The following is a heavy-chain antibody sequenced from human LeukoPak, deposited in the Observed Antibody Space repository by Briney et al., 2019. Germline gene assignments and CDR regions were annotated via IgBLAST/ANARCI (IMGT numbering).Heavy chain of an antibody. CDR3: ARVVVPAATTYYFDY. Sequence: SETLSLTYAVYGGSFSGYYWSWIRQPPGKGLEWIGEINHSGSTNYNPSLKSRVTISVDTSKNQFSLKLSSVTAADTAVYYCARVVVPAATTYYFDYWGQGTLVTVSS. CDR1: GGSFSGYY. D-gene: IGHD2-2*01. J-gene: IGHJ4*02. V-gene: IGHV4-34*01. CDR2: INHSGST.